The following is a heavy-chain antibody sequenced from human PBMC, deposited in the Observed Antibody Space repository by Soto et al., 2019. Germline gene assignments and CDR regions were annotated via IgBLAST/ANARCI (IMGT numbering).Heavy chain of an antibody. J-gene: IGHJ4*02. D-gene: IGHD6-13*01. V-gene: IGHV1-69*01. CDR2: SIPVFGTA. Sequence: QVQLVQSGAEVKKPGSSVKLSCKTSGGTFRNYAINWVRQAPGQGREWMGGSIPVFGTANYAQTFQGRFTTTADETTSTAYMELSSLRYEDTAVYYCAIPLPKQQLVRGAFDHWGQGTLVTVAS. CDR1: GGTFRNYA. CDR3: AIPLPKQQLVRGAFDH.